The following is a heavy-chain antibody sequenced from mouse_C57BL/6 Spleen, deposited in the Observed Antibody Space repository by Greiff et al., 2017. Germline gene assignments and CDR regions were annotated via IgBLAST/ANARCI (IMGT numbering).Heavy chain of an antibody. D-gene: IGHD1-1*01. Sequence: QVQLQQSGAELAKPGASVKISCKASGYAFRSYWMSWVKQRPGKGLEWIGQIYPGNGDTNYNGKFKGKAPLTAAQSSSQAYMQPRSLTSEVSAVFFCARTDFYGSSHALLFDYWGHGTTRTVSS. J-gene: IGHJ2*01. CDR3: ARTDFYGSSHALLFDY. V-gene: IGHV1-80*01. CDR2: IYPGNGDT. CDR1: GYAFRSYW.